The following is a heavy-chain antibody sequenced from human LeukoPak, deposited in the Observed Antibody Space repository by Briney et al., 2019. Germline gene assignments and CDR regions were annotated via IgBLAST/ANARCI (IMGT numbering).Heavy chain of an antibody. V-gene: IGHV3-23*01. CDR3: ASAGTRISFDY. D-gene: IGHD6-13*01. J-gene: IGHJ4*02. CDR2: INDGGDST. CDR1: GFTFSSYA. Sequence: PGGPLRLSCAASGFTFSSYAMSWVRQAPGKGLEWVSGINDGGDSTYYADSVKGRFTISRDNSKNTLYLQMNSLRAEDTAVYYCASAGTRISFDYWGQGTLVTVSS.